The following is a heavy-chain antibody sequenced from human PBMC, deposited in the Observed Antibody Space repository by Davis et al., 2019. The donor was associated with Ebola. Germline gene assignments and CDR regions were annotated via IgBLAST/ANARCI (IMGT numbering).Heavy chain of an antibody. V-gene: IGHV3-7*01. D-gene: IGHD6-19*01. J-gene: IGHJ4*02. CDR3: ARVQQWLLAR. Sequence: GESLKISCAASGFTFSTSWMSWVRQTPGKGLEWVANIKQDGSEKYYVDSVKGRFTISRDNAKNSLYLQMNSLRAEDTAVYYCARVQQWLLARWGQGTLVTVSS. CDR2: IKQDGSEK. CDR1: GFTFSTSW.